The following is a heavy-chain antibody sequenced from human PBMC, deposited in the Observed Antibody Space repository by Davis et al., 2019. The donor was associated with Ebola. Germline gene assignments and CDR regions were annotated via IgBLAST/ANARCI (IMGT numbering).Heavy chain of an antibody. D-gene: IGHD6-19*01. Sequence: MPSETLSLTCTVSGGSISSSSYYWGWIRQPPGKGLQWIGSMSNTGTTYYNPSLKSRVTIYVDTSKNQLSLRLTSVTAADTAVYYCARHPLAMADPYNWFDPWGQGTLVTVSS. V-gene: IGHV4-39*01. J-gene: IGHJ5*02. CDR2: MSNTGTT. CDR3: ARHPLAMADPYNWFDP. CDR1: GGSISSSSYY.